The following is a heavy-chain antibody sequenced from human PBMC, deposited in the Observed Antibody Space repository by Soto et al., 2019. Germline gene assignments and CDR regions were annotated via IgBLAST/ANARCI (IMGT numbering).Heavy chain of an antibody. CDR2: ISGSGGST. CDR1: GFTFSSYA. D-gene: IGHD3-22*01. V-gene: IGHV3-23*01. Sequence: GGSLRLSCAASGFTFSSYAMSWVRQAPGKGLEWVSAISGSGGSTYYADSVKGRFTISRDNSKNTLYLRMNNLRAEDTAVYYCAKGSLVRTMIVVVITPYYYYGIDVWGQGTTVTVSS. J-gene: IGHJ6*02. CDR3: AKGSLVRTMIVVVITPYYYYGIDV.